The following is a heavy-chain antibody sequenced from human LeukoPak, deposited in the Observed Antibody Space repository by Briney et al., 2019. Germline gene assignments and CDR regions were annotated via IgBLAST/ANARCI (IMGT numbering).Heavy chain of an antibody. Sequence: EASVKVSCKASGGTFSSYAISWVRQAPGQGLEWMGGIIPIFGTANYAQKFQGRVTITTDESTSTAYMELSSLRSEDTAVYYCARVAELGFNYYYYYMDVWGKGTTVTVSS. CDR2: IIPIFGTA. D-gene: IGHD6-13*01. CDR1: GGTFSSYA. V-gene: IGHV1-69*05. CDR3: ARVAELGFNYYYYYMDV. J-gene: IGHJ6*03.